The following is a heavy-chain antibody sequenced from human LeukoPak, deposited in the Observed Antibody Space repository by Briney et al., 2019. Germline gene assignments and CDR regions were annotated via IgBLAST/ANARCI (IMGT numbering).Heavy chain of an antibody. Sequence: GSSVKVSCKASGGTFSSYGISWVRQAPGQGLEWMGGIIPIFRTTNYAQKFQGRVTITADESTSTAYMELSSLRSEDTAVYYCARGSRWNSGVKYYFDYWGQGTLVTVSS. CDR2: IIPIFRTT. V-gene: IGHV1-69*01. CDR3: ARGSRWNSGVKYYFDY. D-gene: IGHD1-7*01. CDR1: GGTFSSYG. J-gene: IGHJ4*02.